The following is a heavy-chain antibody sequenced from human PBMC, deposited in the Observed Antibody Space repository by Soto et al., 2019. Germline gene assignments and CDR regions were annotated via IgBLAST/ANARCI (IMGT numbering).Heavy chain of an antibody. Sequence: LRLSCAASGFTFSSYGMHWVRQAPGKGLEWVAVISYDGSNKYYADSVKGRFTISRDNSKNTLYLQMNSLRAEDTAVYYCAKSRYSSSWYAGSFDYWGQGALVTVSS. V-gene: IGHV3-30*18. CDR1: GFTFSSYG. CDR3: AKSRYSSSWYAGSFDY. J-gene: IGHJ4*02. D-gene: IGHD6-13*01. CDR2: ISYDGSNK.